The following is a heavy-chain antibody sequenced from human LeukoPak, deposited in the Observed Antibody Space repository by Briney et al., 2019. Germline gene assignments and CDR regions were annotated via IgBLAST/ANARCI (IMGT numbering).Heavy chain of an antibody. CDR3: ARDPGNPSGMDA. V-gene: IGHV3-30-3*01. CDR2: ISYDGSNK. J-gene: IGHJ6*02. Sequence: GGSLRLSCAASGFTFSSYAMHWVRQAPGKGLEWVAVISYDGSNKYYADSVKGRFTISRDNAKNSLYLQMNSLRAEDTAVYYCARDPGNPSGMDAWGQGTTVTVSS. CDR1: GFTFSSYA.